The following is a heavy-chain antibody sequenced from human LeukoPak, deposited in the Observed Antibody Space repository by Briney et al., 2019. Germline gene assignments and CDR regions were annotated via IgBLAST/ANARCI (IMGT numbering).Heavy chain of an antibody. CDR1: GGSITSYY. CDR2: IHHTGSP. Sequence: SETLSLTCTVSGGSITSYYWSWIRQPPGKGLEWIGYIHHTGSPNYYPSLMSRVTMSVDTSKNQFSLQLNSVTAADTAVYYCVGTKQWLAFDMWGQGTTVTVSS. CDR3: VGTKQWLAFDM. D-gene: IGHD3-22*01. V-gene: IGHV4-59*08. J-gene: IGHJ3*02.